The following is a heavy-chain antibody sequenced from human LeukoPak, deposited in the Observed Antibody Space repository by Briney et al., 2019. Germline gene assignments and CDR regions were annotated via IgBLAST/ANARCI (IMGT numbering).Heavy chain of an antibody. CDR1: GGSISSGSYY. D-gene: IGHD3-22*01. Sequence: SETLSLTCTVSGGSISSGSYYWNWIRQPAGKGLEWIGRIYTSGTTNSGSTNYNPSLKSRVTISVDTSKNQFSLKLSSVTAADTAVYFCARGPYSYDSSGAFDIWGQGTMVTVSS. J-gene: IGHJ3*02. CDR3: ARGPYSYDSSGAFDI. CDR2: IYTSGTTNSGST. V-gene: IGHV4-61*02.